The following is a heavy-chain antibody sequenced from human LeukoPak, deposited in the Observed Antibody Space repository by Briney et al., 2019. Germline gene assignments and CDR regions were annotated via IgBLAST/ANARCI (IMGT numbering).Heavy chain of an antibody. CDR1: GYTFTSYG. D-gene: IGHD5-24*01. Sequence: ASVKVSCKASGYTFTSYGISWVRQAPGQGLEWMGWISAYNGNTNYAQKLQGRVTMTTDTSTSTAYMELRSLRSDDTAVHYCARDLGMATKLRSPFGDYWGQGTLVTVSS. CDR2: ISAYNGNT. V-gene: IGHV1-18*01. CDR3: ARDLGMATKLRSPFGDY. J-gene: IGHJ4*02.